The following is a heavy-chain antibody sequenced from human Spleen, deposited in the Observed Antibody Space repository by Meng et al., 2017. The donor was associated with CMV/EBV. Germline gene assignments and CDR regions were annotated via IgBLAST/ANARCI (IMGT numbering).Heavy chain of an antibody. V-gene: IGHV3-21*01. CDR2: ISSSSSYI. D-gene: IGHD2-21*02. CDR3: ARGNAYCGGDCYFSVY. Sequence: EVRLVDAGGGLVKPGGSLRLSCAAYGFTFSSYSMNWVRQAPGKGLEWVSSISSSSSYIYYADSVKGRFTISRDNAKNSLYLQMNSLRAEDTAVYYCARGNAYCGGDCYFSVYWGQGTLVTVSS. J-gene: IGHJ4*02. CDR1: GFTFSSYS.